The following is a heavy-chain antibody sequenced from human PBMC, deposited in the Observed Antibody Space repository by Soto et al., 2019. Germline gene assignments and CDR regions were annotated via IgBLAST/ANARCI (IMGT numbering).Heavy chain of an antibody. CDR2: ISAYDGKT. V-gene: IGHV1-18*01. D-gene: IGHD3-3*01. CDR1: GDNFNIYG. Sequence: QVQLVQSGAEVKKPGASVKVSCKASGDNFNIYGINWVRPAPGQGLELMGWISAYDGKTTYAEKFQGRVNMTTDASTSTAYMKLRSVRSDETAVYYCARDPHEYWTSYWFDPWGQGTLVTVSS. CDR3: ARDPHEYWTSYWFDP. J-gene: IGHJ5*02.